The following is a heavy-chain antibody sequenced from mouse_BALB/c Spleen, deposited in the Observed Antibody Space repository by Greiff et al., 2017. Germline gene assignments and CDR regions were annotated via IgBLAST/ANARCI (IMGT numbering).Heavy chain of an antibody. V-gene: IGHV2-9*02. D-gene: IGHD2-2*01. CDR1: GFSLTSYG. J-gene: IGHJ1*01. CDR3: AREEGYGYSHWYFDV. Sequence: VQGVESGPGLVAPSQSLSITCTVSGFSLTSYGVHWVRQPPGKGLEWLGVIWAGGSTNYNSALMSRLSISKDNSKSQVFLKMNSLQTDDTAMYYCAREEGYGYSHWYFDVWGAGTTVTVSS. CDR2: IWAGGST.